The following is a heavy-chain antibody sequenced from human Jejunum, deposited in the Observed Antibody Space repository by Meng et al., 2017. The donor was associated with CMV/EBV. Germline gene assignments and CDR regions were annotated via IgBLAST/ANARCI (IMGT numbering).Heavy chain of an antibody. J-gene: IGHJ4*02. CDR3: AREGGYNYGSVD. Sequence: SGFTFSSYSMNWVRQAPGKGLEWVSYISSISLSIIYADSVKGRFTNSRDNAKSLLYLQMNSLRAEDTAVYYCAREGGYNYGSVDWGQGTLVTVSS. CDR2: ISSISLSI. V-gene: IGHV3-48*04. D-gene: IGHD5-18*01. CDR1: GFTFSSYS.